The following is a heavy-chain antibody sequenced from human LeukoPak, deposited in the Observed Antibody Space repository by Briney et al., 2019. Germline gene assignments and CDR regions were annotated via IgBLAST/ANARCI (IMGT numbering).Heavy chain of an antibody. Sequence: ASVKVSCKGSGYTFTSYGISWVRQASRQGLEWMGWISAYNGSSNYAQKLQGRVTMTTDTSTRTSYRELRRMRSDDTAVCSSPRDRVTYDYVWRSYRFGYFADWGQGTLVTVSS. CDR3: PRDRVTYDYVWRSYRFGYFAD. J-gene: IGHJ4*02. CDR1: GYTFTSYG. D-gene: IGHD3-16*02. CDR2: ISAYNGSS. V-gene: IGHV1-18*01.